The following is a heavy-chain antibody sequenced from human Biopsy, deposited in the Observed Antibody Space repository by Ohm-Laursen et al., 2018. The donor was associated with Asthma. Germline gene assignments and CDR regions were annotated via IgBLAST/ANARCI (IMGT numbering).Heavy chain of an antibody. J-gene: IGHJ6*02. V-gene: IGHV1-69*13. D-gene: IGHD5-12*01. CDR3: ARGYSGSDRIVYYYSGLEV. CDR1: GDSFSNYA. CDR2: LIPVLGTP. Sequence: ASVKVSCKVSGDSFSNYAISWVRQAPGQGLEWMGGLIPVLGTPDHAQMFEGRVTITADESTSTAYMELSSLSSEGTAVYYCARGYSGSDRIVYYYSGLEVWGQGTTVTVSS.